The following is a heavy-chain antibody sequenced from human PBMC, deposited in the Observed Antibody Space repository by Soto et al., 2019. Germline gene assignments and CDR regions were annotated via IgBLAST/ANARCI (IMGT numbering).Heavy chain of an antibody. D-gene: IGHD3-22*01. CDR2: IILPFGTA. Sequence: GASVKVSCKASGGTFGNYAISWVRQAPGQGLEWMGGIILPFGTANYAQKFQGRVTITADESMTTAYMELSGLRSEDTAVYYCASNWDSSGYYGGFDYWGQGTLVTVSS. CDR1: GGTFGNYA. V-gene: IGHV1-69*13. J-gene: IGHJ4*02. CDR3: ASNWDSSGYYGGFDY.